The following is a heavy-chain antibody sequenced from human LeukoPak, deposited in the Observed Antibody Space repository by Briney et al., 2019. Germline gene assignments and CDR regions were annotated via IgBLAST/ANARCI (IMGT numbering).Heavy chain of an antibody. CDR3: ARGVCSGGSCYSGSLPIDY. D-gene: IGHD2-15*01. V-gene: IGHV1-18*01. Sequence: ASVKVSCKASGYTFTSYGISWVRQAPGQGLEWMGWISAYNGNTNYAQELQGRVTMTTDTSTSTAYMELRSLRPDDTAVYYCARGVCSGGSCYSGSLPIDYWGQGTLVTVSS. J-gene: IGHJ4*02. CDR1: GYTFTSYG. CDR2: ISAYNGNT.